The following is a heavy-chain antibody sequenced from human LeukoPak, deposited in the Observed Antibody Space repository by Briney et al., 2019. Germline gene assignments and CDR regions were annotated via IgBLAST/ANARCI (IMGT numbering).Heavy chain of an antibody. D-gene: IGHD3-3*01. Sequence: ASVKVSCKASGYTFTNYGIGWVRQAPGQGLEWMGWINPNSGGTNYAQKFQGRVTMTRDTSISTAYMELSRLRSDDTAVYYCARDSRPEYDFWSGYFEETFDYWGQGTLVTVSS. CDR2: INPNSGGT. J-gene: IGHJ4*02. V-gene: IGHV1-2*02. CDR1: GYTFTNYG. CDR3: ARDSRPEYDFWSGYFEETFDY.